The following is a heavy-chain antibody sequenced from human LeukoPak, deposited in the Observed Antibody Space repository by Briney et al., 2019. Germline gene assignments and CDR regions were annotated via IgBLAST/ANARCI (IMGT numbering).Heavy chain of an antibody. Sequence: GGSLRLSCAASGFTFSSYAMSWVRQAPGKGLEWVSAISGSGGSTYYADSVKGRFTISRDNSKNTLYLQMNSLRAEDTAVYYCAKDRVTMVHSKDHFDYWGQGTLVTVSS. J-gene: IGHJ4*02. D-gene: IGHD3-10*01. CDR3: AKDRVTMVHSKDHFDY. CDR1: GFTFSSYA. V-gene: IGHV3-23*01. CDR2: ISGSGGST.